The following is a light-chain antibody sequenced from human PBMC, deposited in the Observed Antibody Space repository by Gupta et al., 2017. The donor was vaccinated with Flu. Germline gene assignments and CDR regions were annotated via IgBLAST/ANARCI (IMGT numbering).Light chain of an antibody. CDR1: SSSIGSNY. J-gene: IGLJ3*02. Sequence: QSVLTQPPSASGTPRQTVTISCAGRSSSIGSNYVFWYQQHPGTAPKLLIYRNNQRPSGVPDRFSGSKSGTSASLAISGLRSEDEADYYCATWDDSLSGWVFGGGTKLTVL. CDR2: RNN. CDR3: ATWDDSLSGWV. V-gene: IGLV1-47*01.